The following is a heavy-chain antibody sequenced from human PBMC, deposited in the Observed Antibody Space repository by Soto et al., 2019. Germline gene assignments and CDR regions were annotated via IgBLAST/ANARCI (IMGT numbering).Heavy chain of an antibody. CDR2: ISWNSGSI. CDR3: AKSPDYYYYYYMDV. J-gene: IGHJ6*03. Sequence: PGGSLRLSCAASGFTFDDYAMHWVRQAPGKGLEWVSGISWNSGSIGYADSVKGRFTISRDNAKNSLYLQMNSLRAEDTALYYCAKSPDYYYYYYMDVWGKGTTVTVSS. V-gene: IGHV3-9*01. CDR1: GFTFDDYA.